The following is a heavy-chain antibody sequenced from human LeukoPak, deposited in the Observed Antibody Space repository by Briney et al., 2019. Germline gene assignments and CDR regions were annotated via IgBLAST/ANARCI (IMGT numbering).Heavy chain of an antibody. J-gene: IGHJ4*02. V-gene: IGHV3-7*03. Sequence: GGSLRLSCAASGFTFSSYWMSWVRQAPGKGLKWVANIKDDGRQKYYVDSVKGRFTISRDNAKNSLSLQMNSLRAEDTAVYYCARVTAVAGFDHWGQGTLVTVSS. CDR2: IKDDGRQK. D-gene: IGHD6-19*01. CDR3: ARVTAVAGFDH. CDR1: GFTFSSYW.